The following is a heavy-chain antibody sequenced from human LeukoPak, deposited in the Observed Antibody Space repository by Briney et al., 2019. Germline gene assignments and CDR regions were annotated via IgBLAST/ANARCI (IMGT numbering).Heavy chain of an antibody. Sequence: GGSLRLPCAASGFNFSSYAMSWVRQAPGKGLEWVSAISGSGGSTYYADSVKGRFTISRDNSKNTLYLRMNSLRAEDTAVYYCAKSGIAVAGTNDYWGQGTLVTVSS. CDR2: ISGSGGST. D-gene: IGHD6-19*01. V-gene: IGHV3-23*01. CDR3: AKSGIAVAGTNDY. CDR1: GFNFSSYA. J-gene: IGHJ4*02.